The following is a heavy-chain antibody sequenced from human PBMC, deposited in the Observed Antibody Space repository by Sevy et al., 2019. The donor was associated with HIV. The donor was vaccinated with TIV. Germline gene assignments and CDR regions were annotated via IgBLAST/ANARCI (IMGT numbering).Heavy chain of an antibody. CDR2: ISYDGSNK. CDR1: GFSFSNAW. CDR3: AKGMYSSSFNDWFDP. J-gene: IGHJ5*02. Sequence: GGSLRLSCAASGFSFSNAWMSWVRQAPGKGLEWVAVISYDGSNKYYADSVKGRFTISRDNSKNTLYLQMNSLRAEDTAVYYCAKGMYSSSFNDWFDPWGQGTLVTVSS. D-gene: IGHD6-13*01. V-gene: IGHV3-30*18.